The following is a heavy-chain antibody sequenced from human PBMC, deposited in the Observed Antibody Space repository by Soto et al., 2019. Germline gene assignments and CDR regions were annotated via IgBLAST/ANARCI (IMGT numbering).Heavy chain of an antibody. J-gene: IGHJ3*02. CDR2: IIPMIGAT. CDR1: GGTFSDFT. D-gene: IGHD2-15*01. V-gene: IGHV1-69*06. CDR3: ARYWSAGTLYGAFDI. Sequence: QVQLVQAGSEVKKPGSSVKVSCKASGGTFSDFTLSWLRQAPGRGLEWMGGIIPMIGATNNAQKLKGRLTITADKSTGTVYMELNSLRSDDTAVYYCARYWSAGTLYGAFDIWGQGTEVTVSP.